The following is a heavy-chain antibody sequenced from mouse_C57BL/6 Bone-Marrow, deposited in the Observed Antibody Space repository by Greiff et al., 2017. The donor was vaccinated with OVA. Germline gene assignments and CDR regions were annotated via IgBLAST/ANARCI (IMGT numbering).Heavy chain of an antibody. V-gene: IGHV1-55*01. CDR3: ASPYYYGSSYTTYWYFDV. Sequence: VQLQQPGAELVKPGASVKMSCKASGYTFTSYWITWVKQRPGQGLEWIGDIYPGSGSTNYNEKFKSKATLTVDTSSSTAYMQLSSLTSEDSAVYYCASPYYYGSSYTTYWYFDVWGTGTTVTVSS. D-gene: IGHD1-1*01. CDR1: GYTFTSYW. CDR2: IYPGSGST. J-gene: IGHJ1*03.